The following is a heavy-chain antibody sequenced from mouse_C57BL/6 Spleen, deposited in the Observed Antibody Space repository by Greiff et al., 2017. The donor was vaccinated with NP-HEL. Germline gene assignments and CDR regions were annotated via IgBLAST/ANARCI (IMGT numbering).Heavy chain of an antibody. V-gene: IGHV1-69*01. CDR3: ARWAITTSGFDY. D-gene: IGHD1-1*01. J-gene: IGHJ2*01. CDR1: GYTFTSYW. Sequence: QVQLQQPGAELVMPGASVKLSCKASGYTFTSYWMHWVKQRPGQGLEWIGEIDPSDSYTNYNQKFKGKSTLTVDKSSSTAYMQLSSLTSEDSAVYYCARWAITTSGFDYWGQGTTLTVAS. CDR2: IDPSDSYT.